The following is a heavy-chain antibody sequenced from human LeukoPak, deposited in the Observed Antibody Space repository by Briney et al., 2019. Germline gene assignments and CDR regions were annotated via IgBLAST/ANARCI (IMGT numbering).Heavy chain of an antibody. J-gene: IGHJ4*02. Sequence: SETLSLTCTVSGGSISSYYWSWIRQPPGKGLEWIGYIYYSGSTNYNPSLKSRITISVDTSKNQFSLKQSSVTAADTAVYYCARDRVPAALHFDYWGQGTLVTVSS. D-gene: IGHD2-2*01. CDR2: IYYSGST. V-gene: IGHV4-59*01. CDR3: ARDRVPAALHFDY. CDR1: GGSISSYY.